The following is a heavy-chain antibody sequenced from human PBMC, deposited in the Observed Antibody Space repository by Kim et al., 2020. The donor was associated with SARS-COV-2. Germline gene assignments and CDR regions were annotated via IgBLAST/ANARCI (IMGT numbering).Heavy chain of an antibody. CDR1: GFTFSSYA. CDR2: ISGSGGST. Sequence: GGSLRLSCAASGFTFSSYAMSWVRQAPGKGLEWVSAISGSGGSTYYADSVKGRFTISRDNSKNTLYLQMNSLRPEDTAVYYCAKDPYYDFWSGYYFGYWGQGTLVTVSS. J-gene: IGHJ4*02. CDR3: AKDPYYDFWSGYYFGY. V-gene: IGHV3-23*01. D-gene: IGHD3-3*01.